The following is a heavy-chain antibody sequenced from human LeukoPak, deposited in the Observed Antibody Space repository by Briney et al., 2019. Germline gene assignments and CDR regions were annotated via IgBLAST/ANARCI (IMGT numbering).Heavy chain of an antibody. D-gene: IGHD3-10*01. J-gene: IGHJ5*02. CDR1: GGSISRYY. Sequence: SETLSLTCTVSGGSISRYYWSWIRQPPGKGLEWIGYIYYSGSTNYNPSLKSRVTISLDTSKNQFSLKLTSVTAADTAVYYCARRAYGSGSYPFDPWGQGTLVTVSS. V-gene: IGHV4-59*08. CDR2: IYYSGST. CDR3: ARRAYGSGSYPFDP.